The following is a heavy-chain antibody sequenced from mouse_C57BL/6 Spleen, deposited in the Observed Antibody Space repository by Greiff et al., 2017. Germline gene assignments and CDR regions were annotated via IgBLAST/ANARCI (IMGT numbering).Heavy chain of an antibody. Sequence: EVKLMESGGGLVKPGGSLKLSCAASGFTFSDYGMHWVRQAPEKGLEWVAYISSGSSTIYYADTVKGRFTISRDNAKNTLFLQMTSLRSEDTAMYYCARKVLLRSVEGYFDVWGTGTTVTVSS. V-gene: IGHV5-17*01. J-gene: IGHJ1*03. CDR3: ARKVLLRSVEGYFDV. CDR2: ISSGSSTI. CDR1: GFTFSDYG. D-gene: IGHD1-1*01.